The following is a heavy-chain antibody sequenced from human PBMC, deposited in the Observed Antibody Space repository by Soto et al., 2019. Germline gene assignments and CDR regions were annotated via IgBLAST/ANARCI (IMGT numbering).Heavy chain of an antibody. V-gene: IGHV4-34*01. CDR2: INHSGST. CDR3: ASGTNTIFGVVTHFDY. Sequence: SETLSLTCAVYGGSFSGYYWSWIRQPPGKGLEWIGEINHSGSTNYNPSLKSRVTISVDTSKNQFSLKLSSVTAADTAVYYCASGTNTIFGVVTHFDYWGQGXLVTVSS. CDR1: GGSFSGYY. D-gene: IGHD3-3*01. J-gene: IGHJ4*02.